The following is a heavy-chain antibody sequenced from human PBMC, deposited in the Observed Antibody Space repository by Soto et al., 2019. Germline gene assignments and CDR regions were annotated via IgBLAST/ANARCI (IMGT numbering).Heavy chain of an antibody. CDR3: ARDYGDYSWDAFDI. Sequence: ASVKVSCKASGYTFTSYGISWVRQAPGLGLEWMGWISAYNGNTNYAQKLQGRVTMTTDTSTSTAYMELRSLRSDDTAVYYCARDYGDYSWDAFDIWGQGTMVTVSS. D-gene: IGHD4-17*01. J-gene: IGHJ3*02. CDR2: ISAYNGNT. V-gene: IGHV1-18*04. CDR1: GYTFTSYG.